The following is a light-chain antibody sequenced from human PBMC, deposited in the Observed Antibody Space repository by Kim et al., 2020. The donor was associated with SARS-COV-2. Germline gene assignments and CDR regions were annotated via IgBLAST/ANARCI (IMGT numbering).Light chain of an antibody. CDR3: QHRKT. J-gene: IGKJ1*01. CDR1: QTLTRR. Sequence: DIQMTQSPSTLSASVGDRVTITCRASQTLTRRLAWYQQKPGRAPRLLIFDASTLESGVPSRFRGSGSGTDFTLTINSLQPDDFATYYCQHRKTFGQGTKMDIK. V-gene: IGKV1-5*01. CDR2: DAS.